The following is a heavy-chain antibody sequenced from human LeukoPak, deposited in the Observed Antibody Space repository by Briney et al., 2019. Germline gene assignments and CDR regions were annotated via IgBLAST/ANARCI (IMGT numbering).Heavy chain of an antibody. V-gene: IGHV3-9*01. D-gene: IGHD3-22*01. CDR2: ISWNSGSI. Sequence: GRSLRLSCAASGFTFDDYAMHWVRQAPGKGLEWVSGISWNSGSIGYADSVKGRFTISRDNAKNSLYLQMNSLRAEDTALYYCAKSLNYDSSGHVNFDYWGQGTVVSVSS. CDR1: GFTFDDYA. J-gene: IGHJ4*02. CDR3: AKSLNYDSSGHVNFDY.